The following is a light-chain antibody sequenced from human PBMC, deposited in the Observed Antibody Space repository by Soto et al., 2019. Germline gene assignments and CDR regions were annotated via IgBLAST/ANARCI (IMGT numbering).Light chain of an antibody. CDR3: QQLNNYPRT. V-gene: IGKV1-9*01. J-gene: IGKJ1*01. CDR2: TAS. CDR1: QTVTSY. Sequence: DVQMTQSPSSLSASLGDSLTLTCRASQTVTSYLAWYQQKPGKAPKLLISTASTLQSGVPSRFSGSGSGTEFTLTISSLQPEDFATYYCQQLNNYPRTFGQGTKVDI.